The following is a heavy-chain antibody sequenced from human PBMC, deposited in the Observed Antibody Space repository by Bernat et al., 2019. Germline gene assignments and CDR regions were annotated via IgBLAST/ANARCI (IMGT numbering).Heavy chain of an antibody. CDR1: GDTFTSYG. CDR2: ISAYNGNT. Sequence: QGQLVQSGAEVKKPGAAVKVSCKASGDTFTSYGISWVRQAPGQGLEWMGWISAYNGNTNYAQKLQGRVTMTTDTSKSTAYMELSSLRSDDTAVYYCARVSRLKSNFDYWGQGTLVPVSS. CDR3: ARVSRLKSNFDY. V-gene: IGHV1-18*01. J-gene: IGHJ4*02.